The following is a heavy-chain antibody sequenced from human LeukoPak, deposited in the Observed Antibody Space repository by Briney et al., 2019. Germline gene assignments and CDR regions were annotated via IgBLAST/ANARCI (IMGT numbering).Heavy chain of an antibody. J-gene: IGHJ3*02. Sequence: GGSLRLSCAASGFTFSGYWMSWVRQAPGKGLEWVANIKQDGSEKYYVDSVKGRFTISRDNAKNSLFLQMNSLRTEDTAVYYCARDWQWQQLDGDAFDIWGQGTMVTVSS. CDR3: ARDWQWQQLDGDAFDI. CDR2: IKQDGSEK. D-gene: IGHD6-13*01. CDR1: GFTFSGYW. V-gene: IGHV3-7*04.